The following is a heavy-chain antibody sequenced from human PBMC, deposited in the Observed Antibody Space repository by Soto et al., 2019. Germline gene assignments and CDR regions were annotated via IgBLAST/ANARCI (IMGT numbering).Heavy chain of an antibody. V-gene: IGHV4-34*01. CDR3: ARAPKVSGSSQTRPDF. CDR1: SGSFSGYY. Sequence: SETLSLTCSIYSGSFSGYYWSWIRQPPGKGLEWIGEISQSGNTNYSPSLKSRVSISIDASKKQFSLNLASVSAADTAVYYCARAPKVSGSSQTRPDFWGQGTLVTVSS. CDR2: ISQSGNT. J-gene: IGHJ4*02. D-gene: IGHD6-6*01.